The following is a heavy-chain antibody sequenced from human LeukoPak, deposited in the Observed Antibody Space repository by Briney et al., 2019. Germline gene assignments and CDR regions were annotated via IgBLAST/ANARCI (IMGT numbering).Heavy chain of an antibody. D-gene: IGHD3-10*01. V-gene: IGHV4-61*02. CDR3: ARGHTMVRGVMGAFDI. Sequence: SETLSFTCTVSGGSISSGSYYWSWIRQPAGKGLEWIGRIYTSGSTNYNPYLKSRLTISVDTTKNQFSLKLSSVTAADTAVYSCARGHTMVRGVMGAFDIWGQGTMVTVSS. CDR2: IYTSGST. J-gene: IGHJ3*02. CDR1: GGSISSGSYY.